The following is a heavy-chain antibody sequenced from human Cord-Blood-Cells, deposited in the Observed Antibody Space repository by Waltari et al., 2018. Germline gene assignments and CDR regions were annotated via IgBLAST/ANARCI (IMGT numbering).Heavy chain of an antibody. J-gene: IGHJ4*02. CDR2: ISGSGGST. D-gene: IGHD3-10*01. CDR3: AKDRKVLGGSGSYYPY. Sequence: EVQLLESGGGLVQPGGSLRLSCAASGFTFSSYAMSWVRQAPGKGLEWVSAISGSGGSTSYADSVKGRFTISRDNSKNTLYLQMNSLRAEDTAVYYCAKDRKVLGGSGSYYPYWGQGTLVTVSS. V-gene: IGHV3-23*01. CDR1: GFTFSSYA.